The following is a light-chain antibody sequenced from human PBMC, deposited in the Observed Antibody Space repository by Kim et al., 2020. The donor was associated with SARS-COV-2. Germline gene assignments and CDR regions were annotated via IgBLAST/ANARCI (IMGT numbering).Light chain of an antibody. CDR1: SSDVGTYNL. CDR2: EVN. CDR3: CSYAGSYTLWV. Sequence: QSALTQPASVSGSPGQSITISCAGTSSDVGTYNLVSWYKQHPGKAPQLMVYEVNKRPSGISNRFSGSKSGNTASLTISGLQDEDEADYYCCSYAGSYTLWVFGGGTQLTVL. V-gene: IGLV2-23*02. J-gene: IGLJ2*01.